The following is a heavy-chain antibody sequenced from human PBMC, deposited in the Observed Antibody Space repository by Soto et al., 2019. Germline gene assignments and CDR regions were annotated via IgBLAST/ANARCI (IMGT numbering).Heavy chain of an antibody. CDR3: ETSNGYYYDSRGFTAIWYFDL. J-gene: IGHJ2*01. D-gene: IGHD3-22*01. V-gene: IGHV1-69*13. CDR2: IIPIFGTA. Sequence: SVKVSCKASGGTFSSYAISWVRQAPGQGLEWMGGIIPIFGTANYAQKFQGRVTITADESTSTAYMELSSLRSEDTAVYYCETSNGYYYDSRGFTAIWYFDLWGRGTLVTVSS. CDR1: GGTFSSYA.